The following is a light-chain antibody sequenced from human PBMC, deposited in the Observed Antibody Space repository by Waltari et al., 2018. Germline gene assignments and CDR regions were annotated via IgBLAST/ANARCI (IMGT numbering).Light chain of an antibody. Sequence: QYVLTQPPPVSGTPGQRVFLSCSGGRANIGSNYVFWYQQLPATAPQLLIYKSDQRPSGVPDRFSGSKSGTSASLAISGLRSEDEADYFCAAWDGSLSGWVFGGGTKLTVL. CDR2: KSD. CDR3: AAWDGSLSGWV. V-gene: IGLV1-47*01. CDR1: RANIGSNY. J-gene: IGLJ3*02.